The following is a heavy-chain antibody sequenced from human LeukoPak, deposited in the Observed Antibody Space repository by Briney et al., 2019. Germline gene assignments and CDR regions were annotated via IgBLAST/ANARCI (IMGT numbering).Heavy chain of an antibody. D-gene: IGHD3-22*01. J-gene: IGHJ4*02. V-gene: IGHV3-49*04. Sequence: PGGSLRLSRTASGFTFGDYAMSWVRQAPGKGREWWGFIRSKAYGGTTEYAASVKGRFTISRDDSKSIAYLQMNSLKTGDTAVYYCTREEATSTYYYDSSGSIDYWGQGTLVTVSS. CDR1: GFTFGDYA. CDR3: TREEATSTYYYDSSGSIDY. CDR2: IRSKAYGGTT.